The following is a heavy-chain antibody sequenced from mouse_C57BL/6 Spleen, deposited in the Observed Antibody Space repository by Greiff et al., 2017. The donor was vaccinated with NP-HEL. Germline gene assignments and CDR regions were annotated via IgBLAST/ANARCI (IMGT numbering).Heavy chain of an antibody. Sequence: VQLQQSGAELVRPGASVTLSCKASGYTFTDYEMHWVKQTPVHGLEWIGAIDPETGGTAYNQKFKGKAILTADKSSSTAYMELRSLTSEDSAVYYCTRGIYYGSSYFDYWGQGTTLTVSS. V-gene: IGHV1-15*01. D-gene: IGHD1-1*01. CDR2: IDPETGGT. CDR1: GYTFTDYE. J-gene: IGHJ2*01. CDR3: TRGIYYGSSYFDY.